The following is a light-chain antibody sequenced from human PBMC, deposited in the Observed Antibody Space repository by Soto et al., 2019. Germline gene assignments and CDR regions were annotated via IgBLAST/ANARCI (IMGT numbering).Light chain of an antibody. CDR1: SSDIGAYYA. Sequence: QSVLTQPASVSGSPGQSITISCTGTSSDIGAYYAVSWYQQHPGKAPKLIIYDVSDRPSGISNRFSGSKSDNTASLTISGLQRDDEADYYCASYTRTTNLIFGGGTKVTVL. J-gene: IGLJ2*01. CDR2: DVS. V-gene: IGLV2-14*03. CDR3: ASYTRTTNLI.